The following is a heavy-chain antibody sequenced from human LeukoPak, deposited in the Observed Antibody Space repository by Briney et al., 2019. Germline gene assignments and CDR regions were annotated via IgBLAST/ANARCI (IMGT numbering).Heavy chain of an antibody. V-gene: IGHV3-23*01. CDR2: ISGSGGRT. CDR1: GFTFSSYG. J-gene: IGHJ4*02. D-gene: IGHD3-16*01. Sequence: GGSLRLSCAASGFTFSSYGMSWVRQAPGKWLEWVSGISGSGGRTYYADSVKGRFTISRDNSKNTLYLQMNSLRAEDTAVYYCAKDLWRRYFDYWGQGTLITVSS. CDR3: AKDLWRRYFDY.